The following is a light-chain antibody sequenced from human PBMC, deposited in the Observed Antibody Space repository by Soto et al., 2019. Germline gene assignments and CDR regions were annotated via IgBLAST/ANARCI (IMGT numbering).Light chain of an antibody. CDR1: HILLHSNGYNY. V-gene: IGKV2-28*01. Sequence: DIVMTQSPLSLPVTPGEPASVSCRSSHILLHSNGYNYLDWYLQKPGQSPQLLIYLGSNRASGVPDRFSGSGSGTDFTLKISRVEAEDVGVYYCMQPLQSWTFGQGTKVDIK. CDR2: LGS. J-gene: IGKJ1*01. CDR3: MQPLQSWT.